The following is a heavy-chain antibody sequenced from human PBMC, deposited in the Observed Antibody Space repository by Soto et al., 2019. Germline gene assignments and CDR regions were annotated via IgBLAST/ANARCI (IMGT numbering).Heavy chain of an antibody. CDR2: FYFTGST. D-gene: IGHD1-26*01. J-gene: IGHJ4*02. CDR1: GGSVSSGGYY. CDR3: ARASPEGDPRC. Sequence: QVQLQESGPGLVQPLQTLSLTCTVSGGSVSSGGYYWTWIRQHPGKGLEWIGYFYFTGSTYYNPSLKSRLTISVETSKNQFSLNWSSVTDADTAVYYCARASPEGDPRCGGQGILVTVSS. V-gene: IGHV4-31*03.